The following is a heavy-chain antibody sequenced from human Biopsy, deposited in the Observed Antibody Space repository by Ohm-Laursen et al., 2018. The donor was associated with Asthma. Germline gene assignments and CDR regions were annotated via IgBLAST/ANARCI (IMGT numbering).Heavy chain of an antibody. V-gene: IGHV3-48*02. CDR1: GFTLSSYS. CDR2: ISSSSSTI. Sequence: GSLRLSCAASGFTLSSYSMNWVRQAPGKGLEWVSYISSSSSTIYYADSVKGRFTISRDNAKNSLYLQMNSLRDEGTAVYYCARPRWGPYGYWGQGTLVTVSS. D-gene: IGHD4-17*01. J-gene: IGHJ4*02. CDR3: ARPRWGPYGY.